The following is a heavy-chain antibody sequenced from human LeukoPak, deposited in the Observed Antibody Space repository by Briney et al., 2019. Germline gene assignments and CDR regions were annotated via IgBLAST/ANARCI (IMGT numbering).Heavy chain of an antibody. CDR2: INPSGGST. D-gene: IGHD6-13*01. V-gene: IGHV1-46*01. CDR3: ARDMSGWSYFDY. Sequence: ASVKVSCKASGYTFTSHDFNWVRQATGQGLEWMGIINPSGGSTSYAQKFQGRVTMTRDTSTSTVYMELSSLRSEDTAVYYCARDMSGWSYFDYWGQGTLVTVSS. CDR1: GYTFTSHD. J-gene: IGHJ4*02.